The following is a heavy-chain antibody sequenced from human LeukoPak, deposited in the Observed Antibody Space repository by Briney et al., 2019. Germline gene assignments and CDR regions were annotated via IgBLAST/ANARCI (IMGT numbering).Heavy chain of an antibody. D-gene: IGHD2-21*01. Sequence: PGGSLRLSCAASGFTFSSYAMHWVRQAPGKGLEWVAVISYDGSNKYYADSVKGRFTISRDNSKNTLYLQMNSLRAEDTAVYYCARAGGVWSATDYWSQGTLVTVSS. CDR2: ISYDGSNK. V-gene: IGHV3-30-3*01. CDR1: GFTFSSYA. CDR3: ARAGGVWSATDY. J-gene: IGHJ4*02.